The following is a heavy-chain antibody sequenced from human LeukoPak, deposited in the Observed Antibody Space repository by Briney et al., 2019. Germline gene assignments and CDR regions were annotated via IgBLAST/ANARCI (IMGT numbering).Heavy chain of an antibody. V-gene: IGHV4-59*12. CDR1: GGSISTYY. CDR3: ARELGELDY. J-gene: IGHJ4*02. Sequence: PSETLSLTCTVSGGSISTYYWSWIRRPPGKGLEWIAYIHASGPTNYNPSLKSRITISVDTSKNQFSLKLSSVTAADTAVYYCARELGELDYWGQGTLVTVSS. CDR2: IHASGPT. D-gene: IGHD2-21*01.